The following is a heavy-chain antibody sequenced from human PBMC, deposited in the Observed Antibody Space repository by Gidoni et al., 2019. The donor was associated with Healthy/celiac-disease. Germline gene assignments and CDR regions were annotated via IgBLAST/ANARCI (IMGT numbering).Heavy chain of an antibody. Sequence: EVQLLESGGGLVQPGGSLRLSCAASGFTFSSYAMSWVRQAPGKGLEWVAAISGSGGSTYYADSVKGRFTISRDNSKNTLYLQMNSLRAEDTAVYYCAKDGAQITMIVDDAFDIWGQGTMVTVSS. V-gene: IGHV3-23*01. CDR3: AKDGAQITMIVDDAFDI. J-gene: IGHJ3*02. CDR2: ISGSGGST. D-gene: IGHD3-22*01. CDR1: GFTFSSYA.